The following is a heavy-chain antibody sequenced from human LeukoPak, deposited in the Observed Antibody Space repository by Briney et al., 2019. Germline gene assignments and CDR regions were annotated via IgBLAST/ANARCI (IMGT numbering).Heavy chain of an antibody. CDR2: IIPIFGTA. J-gene: IGHJ5*02. CDR3: ARTRGELYNWFDP. V-gene: IGHV1-69*13. CDR1: GGTFGSYA. D-gene: IGHD1-7*01. Sequence: SVKVSCKASGGTFGSYAISWVRQAPGQGLEWVGGIIPIFGTANYAQKFQGRVTITADESTSTAYMELSSLRSEDTAVYYCARTRGELYNWFDPWGQGTLVTVSS.